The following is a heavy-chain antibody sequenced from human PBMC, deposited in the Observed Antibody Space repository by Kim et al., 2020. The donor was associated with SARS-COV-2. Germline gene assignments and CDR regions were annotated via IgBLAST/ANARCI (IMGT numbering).Heavy chain of an antibody. Sequence: ASVKVSCKASGYTFTSYGISWVRQAPGQGLEWMGWISAYNGNTNYAQKLQGRVTMTTDTSTSTAYMELRSLRSDDTAVYYCARDFFTMVRGVLDYWGQGTLVTVSS. V-gene: IGHV1-18*01. CDR3: ARDFFTMVRGVLDY. J-gene: IGHJ4*02. CDR2: ISAYNGNT. D-gene: IGHD3-10*01. CDR1: GYTFTSYG.